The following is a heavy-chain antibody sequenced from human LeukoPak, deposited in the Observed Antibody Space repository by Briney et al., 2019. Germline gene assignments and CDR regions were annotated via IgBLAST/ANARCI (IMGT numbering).Heavy chain of an antibody. CDR2: ISAYNGNT. CDR3: ARRARSGYYYYGMDV. J-gene: IGHJ6*02. CDR1: GYTFTSYG. Sequence: ASVKVSCKASGYTFTSYGISWVRQAPGQGLEWMGRISAYNGNTNYAQKLQGRVTMTTDTSTSTAYMELRSLRSDDTAVYYCARRARSGYYYYGMDVWGQGTTVTVSS. V-gene: IGHV1-18*01.